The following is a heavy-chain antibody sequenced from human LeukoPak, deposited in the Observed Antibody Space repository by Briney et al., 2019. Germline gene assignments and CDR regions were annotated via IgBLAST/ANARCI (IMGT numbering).Heavy chain of an antibody. CDR2: IRYDGSNK. CDR3: AKATTGTRYFDL. Sequence: GGSLRLYCAASGFTFGSYGMHWVRQAPGKGLEWVAFIRYDGSNKYYADSVKGRFTISRDNSKNSLYLQMNSLRAEDTALYYCAKATTGTRYFDLWGRGTLVTVSS. J-gene: IGHJ2*01. V-gene: IGHV3-30*02. D-gene: IGHD1-1*01. CDR1: GFTFGSYG.